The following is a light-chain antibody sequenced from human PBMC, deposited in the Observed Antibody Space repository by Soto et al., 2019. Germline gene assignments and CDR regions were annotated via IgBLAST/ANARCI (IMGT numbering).Light chain of an antibody. Sequence: AIRMTQSPSSLSAFTGDRVTITCRASQGISSYLAWYQQKPGKAPKLLIYAASTLQSGGPSRFGGSGSGTDFTLTISCLQSEDFATYYCQQYYSYSWTFGQGTKVEIK. V-gene: IGKV1-8*01. CDR3: QQYYSYSWT. CDR1: QGISSY. J-gene: IGKJ1*01. CDR2: AAS.